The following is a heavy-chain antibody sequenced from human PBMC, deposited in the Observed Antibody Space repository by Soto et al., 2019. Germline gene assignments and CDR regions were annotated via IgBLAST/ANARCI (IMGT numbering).Heavy chain of an antibody. CDR1: GGSISSSNW. CDR2: IYHSGST. Sequence: SETLSLTCAVSGGSISSSNWWSWVRQPPGKGLEWIGEIYHSGSTNYNPSLKSRVTISVDKSKNQFSLKLSSVTAADTAVYYCARLDYSNYDDYYFDYWGQGTLVTVSS. J-gene: IGHJ4*02. V-gene: IGHV4-4*02. D-gene: IGHD4-4*01. CDR3: ARLDYSNYDDYYFDY.